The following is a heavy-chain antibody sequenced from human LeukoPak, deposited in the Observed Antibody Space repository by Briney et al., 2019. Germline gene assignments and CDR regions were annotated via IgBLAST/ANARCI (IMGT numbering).Heavy chain of an antibody. CDR2: IWYDGSNK. J-gene: IGHJ3*02. CDR3: ASGAPYYYDSSGATDAFDI. V-gene: IGHV3-33*01. Sequence: GRSLRLSCAASGFTFSSYGMHWVRQAPGKGLEWVAVIWYDGSNKYYADSVKGRFTISRDNSKNTLYLQMNSLRAEDTAVYYCASGAPYYYDSSGATDAFDIWGQGTMVTVSS. CDR1: GFTFSSYG. D-gene: IGHD3-22*01.